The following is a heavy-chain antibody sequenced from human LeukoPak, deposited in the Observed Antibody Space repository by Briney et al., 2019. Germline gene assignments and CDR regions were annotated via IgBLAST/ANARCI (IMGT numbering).Heavy chain of an antibody. Sequence: GGSLRLSCAASGFTFSSYSMNWVRQAPGKGLEWVSSISSSSSYIYYADSVKGRFTISRDNAKNSLYLQMISLRAEDTAVYYCASVPGIAAAGWGQGTLVTVSS. D-gene: IGHD6-13*01. CDR2: ISSSSSYI. CDR1: GFTFSSYS. J-gene: IGHJ4*02. V-gene: IGHV3-21*01. CDR3: ASVPGIAAAG.